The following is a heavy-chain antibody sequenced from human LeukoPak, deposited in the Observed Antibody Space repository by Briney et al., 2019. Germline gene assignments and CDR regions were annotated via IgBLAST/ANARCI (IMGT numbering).Heavy chain of an antibody. CDR3: AKEGGFQLPFDS. CDR1: GFTFTNYG. J-gene: IGHJ4*02. CDR2: ISGTGGRT. D-gene: IGHD2-2*01. V-gene: IGHV3-23*01. Sequence: GGSLRLSCVASGFTFTNYGMGWVRQAPGKGLEWVSAISGTGGRTYYADSAKGRLTISKDDSENTLYLQMNSLRAEDTAVYYCAKEGGFQLPFDSWGQGTLVTVSS.